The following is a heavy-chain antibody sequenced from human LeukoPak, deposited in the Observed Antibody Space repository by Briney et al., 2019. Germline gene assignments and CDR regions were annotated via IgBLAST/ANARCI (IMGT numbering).Heavy chain of an antibody. CDR2: ISGSGGNT. CDR3: AKAGGLDHYYYMDV. J-gene: IGHJ6*03. Sequence: PGGSLRLSCVDSGSTFSNYAMNWVRQAPGKGLEWVSAISGSGGNTYYADSVKGRLTISRDNSRNTLFLQINGLGAEDTAVYYCAKAGGLDHYYYMDVWGKGTTVTVSS. V-gene: IGHV3-23*01. CDR1: GSTFSNYA.